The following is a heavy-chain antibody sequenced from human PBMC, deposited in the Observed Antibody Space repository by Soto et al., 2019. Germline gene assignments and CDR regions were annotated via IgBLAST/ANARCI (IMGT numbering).Heavy chain of an antibody. J-gene: IGHJ5*02. V-gene: IGHV4-30-2*01. CDR3: AGGTTAFGLDP. CDR1: GGSISSGGYS. D-gene: IGHD3-16*01. CDR2: IYHSGST. Sequence: QLQLQESGSGLVKPSQTLSLTCAVSGGSISSGGYSWSWIRQPPGKGLEWIGYIYHSGSTYYNPSIKGRVPISVDSSKNRSALKLGSATAADAAVYYCAGGTTAFGLDPWGQGTLVTVSS.